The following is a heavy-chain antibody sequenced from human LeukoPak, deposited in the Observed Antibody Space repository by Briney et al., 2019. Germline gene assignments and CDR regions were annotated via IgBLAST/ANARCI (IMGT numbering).Heavy chain of an antibody. J-gene: IGHJ4*02. CDR1: GFTFSSYA. D-gene: IGHD2-2*02. Sequence: GGSLRLSCAASGFTFSSYAMHWVRQAPGKGLEWVAVISYDGSNKYYADSVKGRFTISRDNSKNTVYLQMNSLRAEDTALYHCAKANTGSCYSGSDSWGQGTLVIVSS. CDR2: ISYDGSNK. V-gene: IGHV3-30-3*01. CDR3: AKANTGSCYSGSDS.